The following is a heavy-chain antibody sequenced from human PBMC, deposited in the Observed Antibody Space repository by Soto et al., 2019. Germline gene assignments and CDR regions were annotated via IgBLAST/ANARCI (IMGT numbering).Heavy chain of an antibody. CDR2: ISGSGGST. D-gene: IGHD3-10*01. CDR1: GFTFSSYA. J-gene: IGHJ6*02. CDR3: AKDAGLNNYGSGSNDYYYGMDV. V-gene: IGHV3-23*01. Sequence: PGGSLRLSCAASGFTFSSYAMSWVRQAPGKGLEWVSAISGSGGSTYYADSVKGRFTISRDNSKNTLYLQMNSLRAEDTAVYYCAKDAGLNNYGSGSNDYYYGMDVWGQGTAVTVSS.